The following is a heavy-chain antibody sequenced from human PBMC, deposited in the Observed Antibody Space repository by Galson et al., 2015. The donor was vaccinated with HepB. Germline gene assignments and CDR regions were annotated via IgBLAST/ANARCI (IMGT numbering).Heavy chain of an antibody. CDR1: GFTFSSSA. D-gene: IGHD3-3*01. CDR2: ISGSGGST. CDR3: AKDLGFFGRCYYYYMDV. Sequence: SLRLSCAASGFTFSSSAMRWVRQAPGQGLEWVSAISGSGGSTDYADSVKGRFTISRDNSKNTLYLQLNSLRAEDTAVYYCAKDLGFFGRCYYYYMDVWGKGTTVTVSS. J-gene: IGHJ6*03. V-gene: IGHV3-23*01.